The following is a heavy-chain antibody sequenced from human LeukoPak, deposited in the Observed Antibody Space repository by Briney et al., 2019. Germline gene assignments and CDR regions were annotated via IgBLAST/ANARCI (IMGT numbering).Heavy chain of an antibody. Sequence: PSETLSLTCTVSGGSISSTIYYWGWIRQPPEKGLEWIGSIYSSGSTCYNPSLKSRVTISVDTSKNQFSLKLSSVTAADTAVYYCARHFSSYYYYMDVWGKGTTVTVSS. CDR2: IYSSGST. D-gene: IGHD3-3*02. J-gene: IGHJ6*03. V-gene: IGHV4-39*01. CDR1: GGSISSTIYY. CDR3: ARHFSSYYYYMDV.